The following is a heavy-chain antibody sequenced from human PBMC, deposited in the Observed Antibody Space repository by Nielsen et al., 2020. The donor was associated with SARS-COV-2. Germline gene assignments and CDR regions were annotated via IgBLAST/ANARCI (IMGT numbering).Heavy chain of an antibody. CDR2: IIPIFGRA. D-gene: IGHD3-3*01. Sequence: WVRQAPGQGLDLVGGIIPIFGRANSARKFQGRVTITADTSTSTAYMDLSSLRPDDTAVYYCARGYDFWSGTIFDYWGQGTLVTVSS. CDR3: ARGYDFWSGTIFDY. V-gene: IGHV1-69*06. J-gene: IGHJ4*02.